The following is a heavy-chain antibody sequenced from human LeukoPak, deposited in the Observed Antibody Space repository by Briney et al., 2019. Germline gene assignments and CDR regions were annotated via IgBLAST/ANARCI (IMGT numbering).Heavy chain of an antibody. V-gene: IGHV3-53*01. CDR3: ARAPITMGGASDI. CDR1: GFTVSSNY. J-gene: IGHJ3*02. D-gene: IGHD3-10*01. CDR2: IYSGGST. Sequence: GGSLRLSCAASGFTVSSNYMSWVRQAPGKGLEWVSVIYSGGSTYYADSVKGRFTISRDNSKNTLYLQMNSLRAEDTAVYYCARAPITMGGASDIWGQGTMVTVSS.